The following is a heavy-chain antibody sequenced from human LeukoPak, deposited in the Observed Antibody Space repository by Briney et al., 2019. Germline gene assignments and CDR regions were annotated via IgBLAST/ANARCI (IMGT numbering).Heavy chain of an antibody. Sequence: PGGSLRLSRAASGFTFSSYAMSWVRQAPGKGLEWVSAISSSGSTIYYADSVKGRFTISRDNAKNSLYLQMNSLRAEDTAVYYCARGPGFRDLYGDWGQGTLVTVSS. CDR3: ARGPGFRDLYGD. V-gene: IGHV3-21*04. CDR1: GFTFSSYA. J-gene: IGHJ4*02. CDR2: ISSSGSTI. D-gene: IGHD3-16*01.